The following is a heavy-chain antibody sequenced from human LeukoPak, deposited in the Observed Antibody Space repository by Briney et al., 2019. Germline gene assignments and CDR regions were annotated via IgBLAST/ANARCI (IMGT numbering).Heavy chain of an antibody. CDR1: GFTFSSYA. CDR2: ISGSGGST. J-gene: IGHJ3*02. CDR3: ATNAGPGPDDAFDI. V-gene: IGHV3-23*01. Sequence: GGSLRLSCAAAGFTFSSYAMSWVRQAPGKGLDWVSTISGSGGSTYYADSVKGRFTISRDNSKNTLYLQMNSLGAEDTAVYYCATNAGPGPDDAFDIWGQGTMVTVSS.